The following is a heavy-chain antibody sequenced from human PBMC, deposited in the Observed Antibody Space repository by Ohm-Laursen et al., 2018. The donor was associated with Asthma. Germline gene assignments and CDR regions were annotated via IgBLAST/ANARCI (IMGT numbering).Heavy chain of an antibody. Sequence: PSQTLSLTCTVSGGSISSGGYYWSWIRQHPGKGLEWIGYIYYSGSTYYNPSLKSRVTISVDTSKNQFSLKLSSVTAADTAVYYCARDPEFHDFWSGSPGSGMDVWGQGTTVTVSS. CDR1: GGSISSGGYY. J-gene: IGHJ6*02. CDR2: IYYSGST. D-gene: IGHD3-3*01. V-gene: IGHV4-31*03. CDR3: ARDPEFHDFWSGSPGSGMDV.